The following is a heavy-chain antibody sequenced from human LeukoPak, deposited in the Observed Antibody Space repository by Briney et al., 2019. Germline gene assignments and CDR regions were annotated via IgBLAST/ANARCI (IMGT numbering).Heavy chain of an antibody. CDR3: AKDLDCTNGVCYLFDY. Sequence: GGSLRLSCAASGFTFSSYAMSWVRQAPGKGLEWVSAISGSGGSTYYADSVKGRFTISRDNSKNTLYLQMNSLRAEDTAVYYCAKDLDCTNGVCYLFDYWGQGTLVTVSS. V-gene: IGHV3-23*01. J-gene: IGHJ4*02. CDR1: GFTFSSYA. D-gene: IGHD2-8*01. CDR2: ISGSGGST.